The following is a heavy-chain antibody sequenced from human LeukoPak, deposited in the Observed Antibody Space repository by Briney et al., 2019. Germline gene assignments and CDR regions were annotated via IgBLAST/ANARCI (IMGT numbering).Heavy chain of an antibody. CDR2: IRSKANSYAT. V-gene: IGHV3-73*01. J-gene: IGHJ4*02. Sequence: GGSLRLSCAASGFTFSGSAMHWVRQASGKGLEWVGRIRSKANSYATAYAASVKGRFTISRDDSKTTAYLQMNSLKTEDTAVYYCTRQDYDFWSGGNDYWGQGTLVTVSS. CDR3: TRQDYDFWSGGNDY. CDR1: GFTFSGSA. D-gene: IGHD3-3*01.